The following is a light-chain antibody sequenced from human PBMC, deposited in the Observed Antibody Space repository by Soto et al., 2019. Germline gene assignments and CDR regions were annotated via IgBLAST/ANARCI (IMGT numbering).Light chain of an antibody. CDR2: GAS. CDR1: HSVSSTY. J-gene: IGKJ2*01. Sequence: EIVLTQSPGTLSLSPGGRATLSCRASHSVSSTYLAWYQQKPGQAPRLLIYGASSRATSIPDRFSGSGSGTDFTLTISRLEPEDFAVYYCQQYGSSPPYTFGQGTKLEIK. CDR3: QQYGSSPPYT. V-gene: IGKV3-20*01.